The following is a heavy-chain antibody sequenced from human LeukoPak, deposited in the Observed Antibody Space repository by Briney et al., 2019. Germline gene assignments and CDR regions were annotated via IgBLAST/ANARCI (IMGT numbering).Heavy chain of an antibody. CDR1: GFTFSSYE. Sequence: GGSLRLSCAASGFTFSSYEMNWVRQAPGKGLEWVSYISSSGSTIYYADSVKGRFTISRDNAKNTLYLQMNSLRAEDTAVYYCARDHEEYCSGDSCSRFDYWGQGTLVTVSS. J-gene: IGHJ4*02. V-gene: IGHV3-48*03. D-gene: IGHD2-15*01. CDR3: ARDHEEYCSGDSCSRFDY. CDR2: ISSSGSTI.